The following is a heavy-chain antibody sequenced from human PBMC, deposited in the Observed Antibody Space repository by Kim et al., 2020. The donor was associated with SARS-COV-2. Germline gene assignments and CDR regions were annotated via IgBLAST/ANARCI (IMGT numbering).Heavy chain of an antibody. CDR3: ARVGDYGDSDAFDI. Sequence: SETLSLTCTXSGGSISSYYWSWIRQPPGKGLEWIGYIYYSGSTNYNPSLKSRVTISVDTSKNQFSLKLSSVTAADTAVYYCARVGDYGDSDAFDIWGQGTMVTVSS. CDR1: GGSISSYY. D-gene: IGHD4-17*01. V-gene: IGHV4-59*01. CDR2: IYYSGST. J-gene: IGHJ3*02.